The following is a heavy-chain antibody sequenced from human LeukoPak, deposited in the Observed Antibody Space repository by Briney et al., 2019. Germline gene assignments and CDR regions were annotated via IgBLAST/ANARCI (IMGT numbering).Heavy chain of an antibody. Sequence: GGSLRLSCAASGFTFDDYVMSWVRQAPGKGLEWVSGINWNGGSTGYADSVKGRFTISRDNAKNSLYLQMNSLRAEDTALYYCARDIPTFGVVSENPWGQGTLVTVSS. J-gene: IGHJ5*02. CDR3: ARDIPTFGVVSENP. CDR1: GFTFDDYV. D-gene: IGHD3-3*01. V-gene: IGHV3-20*04. CDR2: INWNGGST.